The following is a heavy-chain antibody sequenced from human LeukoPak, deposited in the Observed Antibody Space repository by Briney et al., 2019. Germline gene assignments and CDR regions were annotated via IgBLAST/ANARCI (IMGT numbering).Heavy chain of an antibody. D-gene: IGHD5-18*01. CDR2: INGDGSST. J-gene: IGHJ4*02. V-gene: IGHV3-74*01. Sequence: GGSLRVSCAASGFTFSSYWMHWVRQAPGKGLVWISRINGDGSSTTYADSVKGRFTISRDNGKNTLCLQMNSLRAEDTAVYFCAGAWIPNYWGQGTLVTVSS. CDR3: AGAWIPNY. CDR1: GFTFSSYW.